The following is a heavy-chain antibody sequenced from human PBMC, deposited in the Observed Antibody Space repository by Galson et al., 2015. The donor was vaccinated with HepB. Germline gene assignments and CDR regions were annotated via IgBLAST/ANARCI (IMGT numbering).Heavy chain of an antibody. CDR1: GFTFSSYG. CDR2: IWYDGSNK. V-gene: IGHV3-33*08. J-gene: IGHJ4*02. D-gene: IGHD6-13*01. Sequence: SLRLSCAASGFTFSSYGMHWVRQAPGKGLEWVAVIWYDGSNKYYADSVKGRFTISRDNSKNTLYLQMNSLRAEDTAVYYCARGEGSSSWYGEIPTFDYWGQGTLVTVSS. CDR3: ARGEGSSSWYGEIPTFDY.